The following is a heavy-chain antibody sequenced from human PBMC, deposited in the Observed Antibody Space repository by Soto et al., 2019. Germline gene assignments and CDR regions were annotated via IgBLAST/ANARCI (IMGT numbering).Heavy chain of an antibody. CDR2: ISANNGNT. CDR3: ARDRGSEARDH. CDR1: GYTFTSYG. V-gene: IGHV1-18*01. J-gene: IGHJ4*02. D-gene: IGHD3-16*01. Sequence: QVQLVQSGAEVKKPGASVKVSCKASGYTFTSYGISWVRQAPGQGLEWMGWISANNGNTNYAQKLQGRVTMTTDTSTRTAYRELRSLRSDDTAEYYCARDRGSEARDHSGQGTLVTVSS.